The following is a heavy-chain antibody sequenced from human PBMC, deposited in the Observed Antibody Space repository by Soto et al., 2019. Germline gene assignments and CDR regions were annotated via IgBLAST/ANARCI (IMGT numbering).Heavy chain of an antibody. V-gene: IGHV4-34*01. D-gene: IGHD6-6*01. CDR3: ARVGPKYSNTPLRI. Sequence: QVQLQQWGGGLLKPSETLSLTCAVYGGGFSGYYWSWIRQAPGKGLEWIGEINHSGSTNYHPSLKSRVTISVDTSKNQFSLKLSSVTAADTAVYYCARVGPKYSNTPLRIWGQGTMVTVSS. J-gene: IGHJ3*02. CDR1: GGGFSGYY. CDR2: INHSGST.